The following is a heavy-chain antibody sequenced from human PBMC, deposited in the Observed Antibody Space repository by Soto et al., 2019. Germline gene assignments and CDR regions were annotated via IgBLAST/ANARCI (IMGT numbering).Heavy chain of an antibody. D-gene: IGHD4-17*01. CDR2: IYYSRST. V-gene: IGHV4-59*01. CDR3: ARSTGYGDSYFDY. CDR1: GGSISTYY. Sequence: SETLSLTCTVSGGSISTYYWNWIRQPPGKGLEWIGYIYYSRSTNYNPSLKSRVSISGDTSKNQLSLKLSSVTAADTAVYYCARSTGYGDSYFDYWGLGTLVTVSS. J-gene: IGHJ4*02.